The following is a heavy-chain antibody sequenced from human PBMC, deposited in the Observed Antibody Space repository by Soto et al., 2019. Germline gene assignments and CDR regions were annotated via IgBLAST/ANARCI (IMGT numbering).Heavy chain of an antibody. J-gene: IGHJ3*02. Sequence: SETLSLTCTVSGGSISSGGYYWSCIRQHPGKGLEWIGYIYYSGSTYYNPSLKSRVTISVDTSKNQFSLKLSSVTAADTAVYYCARVWGGAFDIWGQGTMVTVSS. V-gene: IGHV4-31*03. CDR3: ARVWGGAFDI. CDR2: IYYSGST. CDR1: GGSISSGGYY. D-gene: IGHD3-10*01.